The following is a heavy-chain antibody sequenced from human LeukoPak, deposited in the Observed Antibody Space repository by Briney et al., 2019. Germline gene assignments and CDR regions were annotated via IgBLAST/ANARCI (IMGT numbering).Heavy chain of an antibody. V-gene: IGHV3-7*01. Sequence: PGGSLRLSCAASGSTFSSYWMSWVRQAPGKGLEWVANIKQDGSEKYYVDSVKGRFTISRDNTKNSLYLQMNSLRAEDTAIYYCARDLRIVSGSYLDYWGQGTLVTVSS. CDR3: ARDLRIVSGSYLDY. D-gene: IGHD1-26*01. J-gene: IGHJ4*02. CDR2: IKQDGSEK. CDR1: GSTFSSYW.